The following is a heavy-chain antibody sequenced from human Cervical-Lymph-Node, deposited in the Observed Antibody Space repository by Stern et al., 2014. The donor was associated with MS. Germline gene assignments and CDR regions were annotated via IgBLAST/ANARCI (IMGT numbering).Heavy chain of an antibody. J-gene: IGHJ6*02. V-gene: IGHV4-30-4*01. CDR3: ARDRWFGESYYYYGMDV. Sequence: LQLQESGPGLVKPSQTLSLTCTVSGGSISSGDYYWSWIRQPPGKGLEWIGYIYYSGITYYNPSLKSRVTISVDTSKNQFSLKLSSVTAADTAVYYCARDRWFGESYYYYGMDVWGQGTTVTVSS. D-gene: IGHD3-10*01. CDR2: IYYSGIT. CDR1: GGSISSGDYY.